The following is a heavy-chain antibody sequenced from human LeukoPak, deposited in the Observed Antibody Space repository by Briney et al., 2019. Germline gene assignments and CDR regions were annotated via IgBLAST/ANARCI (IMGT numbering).Heavy chain of an antibody. V-gene: IGHV4-59*08. J-gene: IGHJ4*02. CDR2: IYYSGST. Sequence: PSETLSLTCTVSGGSTSSYYWSWIRQPPGKGLEWIGYIYYSGSTNYNPSLKSRVTISVDTSKNQFSLKLSSVTAADTAVYYCARHFTAQGYFNYWGQGTLVTVSS. D-gene: IGHD2-15*01. CDR1: GGSTSSYY. CDR3: ARHFTAQGYFNY.